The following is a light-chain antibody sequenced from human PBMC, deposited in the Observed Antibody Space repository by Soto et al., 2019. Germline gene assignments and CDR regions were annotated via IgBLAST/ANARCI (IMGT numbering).Light chain of an antibody. CDR1: SSNIGAGYD. J-gene: IGLJ3*02. CDR2: GNS. Sequence: QSALTQPPSVSGAPGQRVTIYCTGSSSNIGAGYDVHWYQQLPGTAPKLLIYGNSNRPSGVPDRFSGSKSGTSASLAITGLQAEDEADYYCQYYDSSLSGWVFGGGTKRTVL. V-gene: IGLV1-40*01. CDR3: QYYDSSLSGWV.